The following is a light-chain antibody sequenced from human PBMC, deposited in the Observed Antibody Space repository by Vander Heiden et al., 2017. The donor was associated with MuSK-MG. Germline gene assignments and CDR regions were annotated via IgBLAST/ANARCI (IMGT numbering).Light chain of an antibody. CDR3: QQRNNGPRT. Sequence: DIVLTQSPSTLSLSPGDRATLSCRASQSVSRYLAWYQQKPGKAPRLLINDAVDRATGIPARFSGSGSGTDFTLTISSLEPEDVAVYYCQQRNNGPRTFGQGTKVEIK. CDR1: QSVSRY. CDR2: DAV. J-gene: IGKJ1*01. V-gene: IGKV3-11*01.